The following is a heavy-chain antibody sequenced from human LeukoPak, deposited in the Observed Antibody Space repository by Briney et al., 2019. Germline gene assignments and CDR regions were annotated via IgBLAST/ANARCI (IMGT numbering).Heavy chain of an antibody. CDR2: ISSSGSTI. CDR1: GFTFSSYS. D-gene: IGHD3-10*02. Sequence: PGGSLRLSCAASGFTFSSYSMNWVRQAPGKGLEWVSSISSSGSTIYYADSVKGRVTISRDNAKNSLYLQMNSLRAEDTAVYYCAELGITMIGGVWGKGTTVTISS. CDR3: AELGITMIGGV. V-gene: IGHV3-48*04. J-gene: IGHJ6*04.